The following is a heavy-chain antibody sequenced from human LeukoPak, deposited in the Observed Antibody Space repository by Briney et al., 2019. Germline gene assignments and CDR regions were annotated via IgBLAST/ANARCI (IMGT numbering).Heavy chain of an antibody. V-gene: IGHV3-23*01. CDR2: ITGNAGDR. D-gene: IGHD3/OR15-3a*01. Sequence: GGSLRLSCAASGFTFTSYNRAWVGQFPGKGLEWVSAITGNAGDRHYAESVRGRFTISRDTSKNTVYLQLNSLRVEDTAIFYCAREVALGPIIIIVNWGQGILVTVSS. CDR3: AREVALGPIIIIVN. J-gene: IGHJ1*01. CDR1: GFTFTSYN.